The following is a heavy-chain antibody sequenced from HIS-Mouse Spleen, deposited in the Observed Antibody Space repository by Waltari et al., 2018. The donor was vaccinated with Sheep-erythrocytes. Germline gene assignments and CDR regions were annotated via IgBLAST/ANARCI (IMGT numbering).Heavy chain of an antibody. J-gene: IGHJ4*02. D-gene: IGHD3-22*01. CDR2: IYYSRST. CDR3: ARLYYYDSSGYYFDY. Sequence: QLQLQESGPGLVKPSETLSLTCTVSGGSISSSSYYWGWIRQPPGKGLEWIGSIYYSRSTYYNPSLKSRVTISVDTSKNQFSLKLSSVTAADTAVYYCARLYYYDSSGYYFDYWGQGTLVTVSS. CDR1: GGSISSSSYY. V-gene: IGHV4-39*01.